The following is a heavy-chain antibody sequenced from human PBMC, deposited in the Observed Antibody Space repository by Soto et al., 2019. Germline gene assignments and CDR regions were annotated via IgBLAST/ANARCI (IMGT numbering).Heavy chain of an antibody. V-gene: IGHV1-24*01. CDR3: ASMRLSIAVAAPGNWFDP. Sequence: ASVKVSCKVSGYTLTELSMHWVRQTPGKGLECMGGFDPEDGETLYAQKFQGRVTMTEDTSTDTAYMELSSLRSEDTAVYYCASMRLSIAVAAPGNWFDPWGQGTLVTVSS. CDR1: GYTLTELS. CDR2: FDPEDGET. J-gene: IGHJ5*02. D-gene: IGHD6-19*01.